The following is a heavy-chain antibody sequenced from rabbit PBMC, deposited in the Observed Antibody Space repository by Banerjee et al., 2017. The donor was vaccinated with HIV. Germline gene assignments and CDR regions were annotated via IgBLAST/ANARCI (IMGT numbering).Heavy chain of an antibody. CDR2: MDGGNSGST. V-gene: IGHV1S45*01. Sequence: QEQLVESGGGLVKPGASLTLTCTASGFSFSSSYWPCWVRQAPGKGLEWIACMDGGNSGSTWYASWVKGRFTISKTSSTTVTLQMTSLTAADTATYFCARNYVNAFDPWGPGTLVTVS. CDR3: ARNYVNAFDP. J-gene: IGHJ2*01. CDR1: GFSFSSSYW. D-gene: IGHD1-1*01.